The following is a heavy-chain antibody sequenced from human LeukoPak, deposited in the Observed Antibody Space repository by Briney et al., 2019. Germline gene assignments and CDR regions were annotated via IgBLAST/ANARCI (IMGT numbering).Heavy chain of an antibody. CDR3: AKKYYHWFCP. Sequence: GGSLRLSCVASGFTFSDYAMTWVRQAPGKGLEWVSAISTNGDNTYYADSVKGRFTISRNNSKNTLFLQINSLRAEDTALYYCAKKYYHWFCPWGQGTLVIVSS. CDR2: ISTNGDNT. CDR1: GFTFSDYA. J-gene: IGHJ5*02. V-gene: IGHV3-23*01. D-gene: IGHD2/OR15-2a*01.